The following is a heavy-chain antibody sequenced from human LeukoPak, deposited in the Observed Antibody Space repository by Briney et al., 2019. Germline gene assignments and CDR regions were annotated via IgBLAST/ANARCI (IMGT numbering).Heavy chain of an antibody. D-gene: IGHD3-3*01. CDR1: GFTFNDYG. CDR2: ISWNGGSK. V-gene: IGHV3-20*04. J-gene: IGHJ6*03. CDR3: AIAPARTYYDFWSGYLGGDYYYYMDV. Sequence: GGSLRLSCAASGFTFNDYGMSWVRQAPGKELEWVSNISWNGGSKGYADSVKGRFTISRDNAKNSLYLQMNSLRAEDTALYYCAIAPARTYYDFWSGYLGGDYYYYMDVWGKGTTVTVSS.